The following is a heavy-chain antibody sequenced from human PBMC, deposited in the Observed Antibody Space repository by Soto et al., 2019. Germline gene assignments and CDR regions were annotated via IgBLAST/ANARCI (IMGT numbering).Heavy chain of an antibody. CDR3: ARHEAKGNDFWSGYYTPLADY. J-gene: IGHJ4*02. V-gene: IGHV5-51*01. CDR1: GYSFTSYW. CDR2: IYPGDSDT. D-gene: IGHD3-3*01. Sequence: GESLKISCKGSGYSFTSYWIGWVRQMPGKGLEWMGIIYPGDSDTRYSPSFQGQVTISADKSISTAYLQWSSLKASDTAMYYCARHEAKGNDFWSGYYTPLADYWGQGTLVTVSS.